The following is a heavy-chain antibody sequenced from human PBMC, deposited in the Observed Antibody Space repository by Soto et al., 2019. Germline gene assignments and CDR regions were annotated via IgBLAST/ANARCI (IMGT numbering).Heavy chain of an antibody. Sequence: SETLSLTCTVSGGSISSYYWSWIRQPPGKGLEWIGYIYYSGSTNYNPSLKSRVTISVDTSKNQFSLKLSSVTAADTAVYYCARGHYYDSSGSMYYFDYWGQGTLVTVSS. CDR2: IYYSGST. CDR1: GGSISSYY. V-gene: IGHV4-59*08. D-gene: IGHD3-22*01. CDR3: ARGHYYDSSGSMYYFDY. J-gene: IGHJ4*02.